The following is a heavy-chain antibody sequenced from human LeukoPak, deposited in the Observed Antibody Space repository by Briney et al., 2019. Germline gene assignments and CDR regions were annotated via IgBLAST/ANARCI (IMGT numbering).Heavy chain of an antibody. CDR3: GRDNYGKFDY. V-gene: IGHV1-2*02. CDR2: IDPRSGST. Sequence: GASVKVSCKASGYTFTGYYMHWVRQAPGQGLEWMGWIDPRSGSTMFAEEFQGRVTMTRDSSISTVYMELTWLTSDDTAVYYCGRDNYGKFDYWGQGTLVTVSS. J-gene: IGHJ4*02. D-gene: IGHD4-17*01. CDR1: GYTFTGYY.